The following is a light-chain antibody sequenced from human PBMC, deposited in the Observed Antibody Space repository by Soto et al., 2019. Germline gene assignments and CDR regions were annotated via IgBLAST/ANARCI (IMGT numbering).Light chain of an antibody. CDR3: RSYTSTNPWV. V-gene: IGLV2-14*01. CDR2: EVT. CDR1: SSDIGAYNY. Sequence: QAVLTQPASVSGSPGQSITISCTGTSSDIGAYNYVSWYQQHSGTAPKLIIYEVTTRPSGVSAHFSGSKSGNAASLTSSGLQAADEADYYCRSYTSTNPWVFGGGTKLTVL. J-gene: IGLJ3*02.